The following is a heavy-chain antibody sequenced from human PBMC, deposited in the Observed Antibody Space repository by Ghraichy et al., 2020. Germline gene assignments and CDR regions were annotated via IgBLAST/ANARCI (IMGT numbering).Heavy chain of an antibody. V-gene: IGHV1-46*01. CDR1: RYSFTRYH. CDR2: INPSGGST. Sequence: ASVKVSCKTSRYSFTRYHMNWVRQGPGQGLEWMGLINPSGGSTSYAQKFRGRVTMTRDMYTSTVYMELSSLRSEDTAVYYCAREFVAVGAFDIWGQGTVVTVSS. J-gene: IGHJ3*02. D-gene: IGHD6-19*01. CDR3: AREFVAVGAFDI.